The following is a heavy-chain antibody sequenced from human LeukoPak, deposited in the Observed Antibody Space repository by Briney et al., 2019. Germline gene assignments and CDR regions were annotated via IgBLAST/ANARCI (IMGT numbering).Heavy chain of an antibody. D-gene: IGHD1-1*01. Sequence: GGSLRLSCAASGLTFSSYGMHWVRQAPGKVLEWVAFISYDGSNKYYADSGKGRFTISRDNSKNTLYLQMNSLRAEDTAVYYCVAENNARETTGLCEYWGQGTLATVSS. CDR3: VAENNARETTGLCEY. CDR2: ISYDGSNK. CDR1: GLTFSSYG. V-gene: IGHV3-30*03. J-gene: IGHJ4*02.